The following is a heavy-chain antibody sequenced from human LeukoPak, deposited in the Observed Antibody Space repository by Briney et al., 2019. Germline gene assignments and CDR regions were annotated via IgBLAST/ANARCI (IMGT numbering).Heavy chain of an antibody. D-gene: IGHD3-22*01. CDR2: ISSSSSTI. CDR3: ARDLYDSSGWAYYYYGMDV. J-gene: IGHJ6*02. V-gene: IGHV3-48*02. CDR1: GFSFSDYS. Sequence: GGSLRLSCIASGFSFSDYSMNWVRQAPGKGLEWVSYISSSSSTIYYADSVKGRFTISRDNAKNSLYLQMNSLRDEDTAVYYCARDLYDSSGWAYYYYGMDVWGQGTTVTVSS.